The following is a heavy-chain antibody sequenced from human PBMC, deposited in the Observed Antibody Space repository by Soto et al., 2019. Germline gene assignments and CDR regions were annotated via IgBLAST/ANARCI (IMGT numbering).Heavy chain of an antibody. J-gene: IGHJ6*02. D-gene: IGHD3-22*01. CDR2: IYPGDSTT. V-gene: IGHV5-51*01. CDR3: ARSRTYYYDSSGYWVGMDV. Sequence: PGESLKISCKGSGYSFTTYWIGWVRQMPGKGLEWLGIIYPGDSTTKYSPSFQGQVSISADESISTAYLQWSSLKASDTAMYYCARSRTYYYDSSGYWVGMDVWGQGTTVTVSS. CDR1: GYSFTTYW.